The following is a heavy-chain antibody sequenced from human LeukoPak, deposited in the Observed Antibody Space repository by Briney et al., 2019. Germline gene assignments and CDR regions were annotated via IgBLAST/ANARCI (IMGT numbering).Heavy chain of an antibody. CDR1: GFDLSSNY. Sequence: AGGALSLSCVASGFDLSSNYLSWVRQAPGQGLEGVSVIYGGRFTDYADSVKGRFTISRDDSKNTVYLQMNNLRVEDTAVYYCAKMGLKQWPYNYFDYWGQGTLVTVSS. CDR3: AKMGLKQWPYNYFDY. D-gene: IGHD6-19*01. J-gene: IGHJ4*02. CDR2: IYGGRFT. V-gene: IGHV3-53*01.